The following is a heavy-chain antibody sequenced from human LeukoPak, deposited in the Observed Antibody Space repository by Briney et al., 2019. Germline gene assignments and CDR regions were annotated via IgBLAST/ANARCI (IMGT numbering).Heavy chain of an antibody. Sequence: ASVKVSCKASGYTFNTNYIHWVRQAPGQGLEWIGVINPSGDGTSYPQKFQGRVTMTRDTSTSTVYMELSSLRSEDTAVYYCARGRMGSFDYWGQGTLVTVSS. CDR1: GYTFNTNY. CDR3: ARGRMGSFDY. V-gene: IGHV1-46*02. CDR2: INPSGDGT. D-gene: IGHD1-26*01. J-gene: IGHJ4*02.